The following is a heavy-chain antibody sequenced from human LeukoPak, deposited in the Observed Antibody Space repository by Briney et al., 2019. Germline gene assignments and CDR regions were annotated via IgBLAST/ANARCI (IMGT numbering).Heavy chain of an antibody. CDR3: ARAPSSYSSGWYDY. D-gene: IGHD6-19*01. J-gene: IGHJ4*02. V-gene: IGHV3-64*01. CDR1: GFTFSDHY. CDR2: ISSNGGST. Sequence: PGGSLRLSCAASGFTFSDHYMDWVRQAPGKGLEYVSAISSNGGSTYYANSVKGRFTISRDNSKNTLYLQMGSLRAEDMAVYYCARAPSSYSSGWYDYWGQGTLVTVSS.